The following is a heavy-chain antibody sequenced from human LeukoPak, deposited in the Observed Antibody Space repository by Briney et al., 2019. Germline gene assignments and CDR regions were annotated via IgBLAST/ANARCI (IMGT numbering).Heavy chain of an antibody. CDR2: INPSGGST. J-gene: IGHJ4*02. V-gene: IGHV1-46*01. D-gene: IGHD5-24*01. CDR1: GYTFTSYY. CDR3: ARGWLQKHFDY. Sequence: ASVKVSCKASGYTFTSYYMHWVRQAPGQGLEWMGIINPSGGSTSYAQKFQGRVTMTRDTSISTAYMELSRLRSDDTAVYYCARGWLQKHFDYWGQGTLVTVSS.